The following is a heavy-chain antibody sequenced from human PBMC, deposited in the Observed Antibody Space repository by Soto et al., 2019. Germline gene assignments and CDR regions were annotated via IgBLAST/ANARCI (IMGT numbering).Heavy chain of an antibody. CDR2: VSNSGDRT. CDR3: AKDRGSIHFEY. D-gene: IGHD3-10*01. V-gene: IGHV3-23*01. Sequence: DVLLLESAGGLVQPGGSRRLSCAASGFTFSTYAMSWVRQAPGEGLEWVATVSNSGDRTYYADSVKGRFTISRDNSKNTVYLQMSSLRPEDTAVYYCAKDRGSIHFEYWGQGTLVAVSS. CDR1: GFTFSTYA. J-gene: IGHJ4*02.